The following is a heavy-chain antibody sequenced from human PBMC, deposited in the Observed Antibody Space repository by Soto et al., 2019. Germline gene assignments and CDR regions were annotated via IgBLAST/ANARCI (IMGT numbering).Heavy chain of an antibody. V-gene: IGHV3-30*18. J-gene: IGHJ6*02. CDR2: ISYDGSNK. Sequence: GGSLRLSCAASGFTFSSYGMHWVRQAPGKGLEWVAVISYDGSNKYYADSVKGRFTISRDNSKNTLYLQMNSLRAEDTAVYYCAKDPRAHYGMDVWGQGTTVTVSS. CDR1: GFTFSSYG. CDR3: AKDPRAHYGMDV.